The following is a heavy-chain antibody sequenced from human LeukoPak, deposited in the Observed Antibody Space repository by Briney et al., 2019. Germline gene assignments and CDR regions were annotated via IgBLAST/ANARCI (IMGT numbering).Heavy chain of an antibody. Sequence: GGSLRLSCAASGFTFSGSAMHWVRQASGKGLEWVGRIRSKANSYATAYAASVKGRFTISRDDSKNTAYLQMNSLKTEDTAVYYCTRRILRDSSQECWGQGTLVTVSS. D-gene: IGHD6-19*01. J-gene: IGHJ4*02. CDR3: TRRILRDSSQEC. CDR1: GFTFSGSA. CDR2: IRSKANSYAT. V-gene: IGHV3-73*01.